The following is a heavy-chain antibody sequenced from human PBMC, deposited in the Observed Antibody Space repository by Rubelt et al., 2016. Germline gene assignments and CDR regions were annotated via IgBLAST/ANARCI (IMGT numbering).Heavy chain of an antibody. CDR2: IYYSGST. CDR3: ARGVVVAATWGFDI. Sequence: QLQLQESGPGLVKPSETLSLTCTVSGGSISSSSYYWGWIRQPPGKGLEWIGYIYYSGSTYYNPSLMGRVTSSVYTSKNQFSLKLSSVTAADTAVYYCARGVVVAATWGFDIWGQGTMVTVSS. CDR1: GGSISSSSYY. V-gene: IGHV4-39*07. J-gene: IGHJ3*02. D-gene: IGHD2-15*01.